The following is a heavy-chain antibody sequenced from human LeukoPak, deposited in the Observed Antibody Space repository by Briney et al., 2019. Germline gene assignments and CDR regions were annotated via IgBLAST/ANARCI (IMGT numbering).Heavy chain of an antibody. CDR3: ARGPYGDYVDAFDI. J-gene: IGHJ3*02. CDR2: ISSSSTTI. Sequence: GGSLRLSCAASGFTFSSYTMDWVRQAPGKGLGWVSYISSSSTTIYYADSVKGRFTISRDNAKNSLYLQMNGLRDEDTAVYYCARGPYGDYVDAFDIWGQGTMVTVSS. D-gene: IGHD4-17*01. V-gene: IGHV3-48*02. CDR1: GFTFSSYT.